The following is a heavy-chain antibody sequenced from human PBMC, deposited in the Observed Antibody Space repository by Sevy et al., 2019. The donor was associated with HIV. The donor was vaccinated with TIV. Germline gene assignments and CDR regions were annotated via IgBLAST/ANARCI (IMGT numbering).Heavy chain of an antibody. CDR3: TTSPRPNLADY. CDR2: IYGGGET. D-gene: IGHD1-1*01. Sequence: GGSLRLSCAASGFSVSSNFMSWVRQAPGRWLEWVSIIYGGGETYYAESVNGRFTISRDSSRNTVFLQLNSLRAEDTAIYFCTTSPRPNLADYWGQGTLVTVSS. CDR1: GFSVSSNF. J-gene: IGHJ4*02. V-gene: IGHV3-53*01.